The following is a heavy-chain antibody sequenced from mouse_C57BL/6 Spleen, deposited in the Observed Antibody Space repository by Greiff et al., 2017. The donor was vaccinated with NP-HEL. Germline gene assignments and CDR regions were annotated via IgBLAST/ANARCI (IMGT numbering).Heavy chain of an antibody. Sequence: VQLQQSGAELVRPGTSVKVSCKASGYAFTNYLIEWVKQRPGQGLAWIGVINPGSGGTNYNEKFKGKATLTADKSSSTAYMQLSSLTSEDSAVYFCARSSKEAMDDWGQGTSVTVAS. CDR2: INPGSGGT. D-gene: IGHD2-5*01. CDR1: GYAFTNYL. J-gene: IGHJ4*01. V-gene: IGHV1-54*01. CDR3: ARSSKEAMDD.